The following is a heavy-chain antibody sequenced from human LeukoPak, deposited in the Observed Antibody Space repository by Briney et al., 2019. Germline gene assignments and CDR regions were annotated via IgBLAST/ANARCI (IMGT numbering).Heavy chain of an antibody. CDR2: ISGSGGST. V-gene: IGHV3-23*01. J-gene: IGHJ4*02. D-gene: IGHD3-10*01. Sequence: PGGSLRLSCAASGFTFSSYAMSWVRQAPGKGLEWVSAISGSGGSTYYADSVKGRFTISRDNSKNTLYLQMNSLRAEDTAVYYCAKAYHYGSGVRYFDYWGQGTLVTVSS. CDR3: AKAYHYGSGVRYFDY. CDR1: GFTFSSYA.